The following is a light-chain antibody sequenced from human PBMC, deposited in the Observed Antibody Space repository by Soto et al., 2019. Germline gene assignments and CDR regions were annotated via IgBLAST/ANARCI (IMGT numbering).Light chain of an antibody. Sequence: ETVFTQSPSTLSLSPGERATLSCRASQSVASYLAWYQQKPGQAPRLLIYDASNRATGIPARFSGSGSGTDFTLTISSLEPEDFAVYYCQQRSNWPPLTFGGGTKVDIK. V-gene: IGKV3-11*01. CDR3: QQRSNWPPLT. J-gene: IGKJ4*01. CDR1: QSVASY. CDR2: DAS.